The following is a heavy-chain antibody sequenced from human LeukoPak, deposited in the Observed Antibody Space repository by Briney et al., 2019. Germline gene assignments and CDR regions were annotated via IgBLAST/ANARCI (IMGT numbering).Heavy chain of an antibody. D-gene: IGHD1-1*01. CDR1: GGSISSYY. J-gene: IGHJ2*01. V-gene: IGHV4-59*08. CDR3: ARAVGVGRGTYFDL. CDR2: IYYSGST. Sequence: SETLSLTCTVSGGSISSYYWSWIRQPPGKGLEWIGYIYYSGSTNYNPSLKSRVTISVDTSKNQFSLKLSSVTAADTAVYSCARAVGVGRGTYFDLWGRGTLVTVSS.